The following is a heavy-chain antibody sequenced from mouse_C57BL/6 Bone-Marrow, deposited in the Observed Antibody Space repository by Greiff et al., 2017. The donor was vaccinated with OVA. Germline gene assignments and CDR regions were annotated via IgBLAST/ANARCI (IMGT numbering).Heavy chain of an antibody. J-gene: IGHJ4*01. CDR1: GFSLTSYG. CDR3: ARGPYYYGSSYAMDY. Sequence: QVQLKESGPGLVQPSQSLSITCTVSGFSLTSYGVHWVRQSPGKGLEWLGVIWSGGSTDYNAAFISRLSISKDNSKSQVFFKMNSLQADDTAIYYCARGPYYYGSSYAMDYWGQGTSVTVSS. V-gene: IGHV2-2*01. D-gene: IGHD1-1*01. CDR2: IWSGGST.